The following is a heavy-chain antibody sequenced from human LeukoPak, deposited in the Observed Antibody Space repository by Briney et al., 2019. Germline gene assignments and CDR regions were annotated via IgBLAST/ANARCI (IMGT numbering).Heavy chain of an antibody. CDR1: GYTFTSYG. CDR3: ARGIYYYGSGRSIKYSDY. J-gene: IGHJ4*02. D-gene: IGHD3-10*01. Sequence: ASVKVSCKASGYTFTSYGISWVRQAPGQGLEWMGWINAYNDDTIYARKFQGRVTMTTDTSTTTAYMEVRSLRSDDTAVYYCARGIYYYGSGRSIKYSDYWGQGTLVTVSS. V-gene: IGHV1-18*01. CDR2: INAYNDDT.